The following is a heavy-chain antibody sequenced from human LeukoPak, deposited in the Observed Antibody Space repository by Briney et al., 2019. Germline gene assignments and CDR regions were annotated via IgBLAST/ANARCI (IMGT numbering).Heavy chain of an antibody. CDR2: MNPNSGNT. CDR3: ARVSYGSGSQFVDY. D-gene: IGHD3-10*01. Sequence: ASVKVSCKASGYTFTSYDINWVRQATGQGLEWMGWMNPNSGNTGYAQKFQGRVTMTRSTSISTAYMELSSLRSEDTAVYYCARVSYGSGSQFVDYWGQGTLVTVSS. V-gene: IGHV1-8*01. J-gene: IGHJ4*02. CDR1: GYTFTSYD.